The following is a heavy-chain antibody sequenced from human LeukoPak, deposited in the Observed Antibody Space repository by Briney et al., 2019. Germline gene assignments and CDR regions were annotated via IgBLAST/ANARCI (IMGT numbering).Heavy chain of an antibody. V-gene: IGHV3-23*01. CDR2: IRASGGSR. Sequence: GGSLRLSCAASGITFSTYSMRWVRQAPGKGLEWGSGIRASGGSRYYADSVKGQFTISRANSKNTVYLQMNSLSAEETAVYCCAKLGRLRTYFDWFPPEDYWGQGTLVTVPS. J-gene: IGHJ4*02. CDR3: AKLGRLRTYFDWFPPEDY. CDR1: GITFSTYS. D-gene: IGHD3-9*01.